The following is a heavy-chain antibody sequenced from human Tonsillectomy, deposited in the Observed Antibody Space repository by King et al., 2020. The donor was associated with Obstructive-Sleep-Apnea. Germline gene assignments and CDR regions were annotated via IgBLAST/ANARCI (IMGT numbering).Heavy chain of an antibody. CDR2: IYLGDSDT. Sequence: VQLVESGAEVKKPGESLKISCKASGYSITKFWLAWVRQMPGKGLEWMGIIYLGDSDTSYSPSFQGQVTISADKSISTAYLQWSSLKASDTAMYYCARHKTGTTSPFDYWGQGTLVTVSS. V-gene: IGHV5-51*01. CDR3: ARHKTGTTSPFDY. D-gene: IGHD1-7*01. J-gene: IGHJ4*02. CDR1: GYSITKFW.